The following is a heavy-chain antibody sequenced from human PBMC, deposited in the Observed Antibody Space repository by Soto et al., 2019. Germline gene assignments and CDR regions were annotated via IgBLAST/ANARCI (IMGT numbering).Heavy chain of an antibody. V-gene: IGHV3-23*01. CDR2: INASGGST. J-gene: IGHJ4*02. Sequence: GCLIVSFAASVFALNTYAMQWGRQSPGKGLEWVSAINASGGSTYYAYSVKGRFTISRDTSRNTLYLQMSSLRAEDTAVYYCLKGAGGGAISNSFHYWGQGTLVTVSS. CDR1: VFALNTYA. D-gene: IGHD3-16*02. CDR3: LKGAGGGAISNSFHY.